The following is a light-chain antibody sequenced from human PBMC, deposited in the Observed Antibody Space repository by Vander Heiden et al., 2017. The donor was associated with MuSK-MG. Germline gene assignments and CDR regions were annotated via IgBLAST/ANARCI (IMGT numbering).Light chain of an antibody. J-gene: IGLJ3*02. CDR1: SSNIGSNT. CDR3: AAWDDSLNGPV. CDR2: SNK. V-gene: IGLV1-44*01. Sequence: QSVLTQPPSASGTPGQRVTTSCSGSSSNIGSNTVNWYQQPPGTAPKRLIYSNKQRPSGVPDRFSGSKSGTSASLASGGLQSEDEADYYCAAWDDSLNGPVFGGGTKLTVL.